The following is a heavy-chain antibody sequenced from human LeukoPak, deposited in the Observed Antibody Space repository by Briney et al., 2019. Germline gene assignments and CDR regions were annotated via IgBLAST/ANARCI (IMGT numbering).Heavy chain of an antibody. CDR2: IWYDGSNK. Sequence: TGGSLRLFCAASGFTFSSYGMHWVRQAPGKGLEWVAVIWYDGSNKYYADSVKGRFTISRDNSKNTLYLQMNSLRAEDTAVYYCAKDNTAMVFRDAFDIWGQGTKVIVSS. CDR1: GFTFSSYG. D-gene: IGHD5-18*01. V-gene: IGHV3-33*06. CDR3: AKDNTAMVFRDAFDI. J-gene: IGHJ3*02.